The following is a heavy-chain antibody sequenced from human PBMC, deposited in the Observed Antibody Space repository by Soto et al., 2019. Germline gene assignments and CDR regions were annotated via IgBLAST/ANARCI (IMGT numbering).Heavy chain of an antibody. CDR1: GGTFSSYA. Sequence: SVKVSCKASGGTFSSYAISWVRQAPGQGLELMGGIIPIFGTANYAQKFQGRVTITADESTSTAYMELSSLRSEDTAVYYCASGRSPDIVVLVAAPRDIYYGMDVWGQGTTVTVSS. CDR3: ASGRSPDIVVLVAAPRDIYYGMDV. CDR2: IIPIFGTA. J-gene: IGHJ6*02. D-gene: IGHD2-15*01. V-gene: IGHV1-69*13.